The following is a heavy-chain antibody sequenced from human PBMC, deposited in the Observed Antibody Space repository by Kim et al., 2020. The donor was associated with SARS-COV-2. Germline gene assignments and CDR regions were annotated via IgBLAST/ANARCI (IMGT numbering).Heavy chain of an antibody. CDR3: ARHLRVAATGFDF. CDR2: IYYSGST. CDR1: GGSISSTTNF. Sequence: SETLSLTCTVSGGSISSTTNFWGWIRQPPGKGLEWIASIYYSGSTYYNPSLKSRVTISVDTSKNQFSVKLSSVTAADTAVYYCARHLRVAATGFDFWGQGTLVTVSS. V-gene: IGHV4-39*01. J-gene: IGHJ4*02. D-gene: IGHD6-13*01.